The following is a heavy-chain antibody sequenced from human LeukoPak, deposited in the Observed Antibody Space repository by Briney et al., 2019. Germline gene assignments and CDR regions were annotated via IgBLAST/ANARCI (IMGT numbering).Heavy chain of an antibody. D-gene: IGHD3-10*01. J-gene: IGHJ4*02. CDR1: GFTFSTYT. CDR2: IGGDGGGGT. Sequence: GGSLRLSCAASGFTFSTYTMAWVRQAPGGGLEWVSGIGGDGGGGTYYADSVKGRFAISRDNSKSTLYLQMNSLRVEDTAVYYCVKDFGRNLGGPGYWGRGTLDTVSS. V-gene: IGHV3-23*01. CDR3: VKDFGRNLGGPGY.